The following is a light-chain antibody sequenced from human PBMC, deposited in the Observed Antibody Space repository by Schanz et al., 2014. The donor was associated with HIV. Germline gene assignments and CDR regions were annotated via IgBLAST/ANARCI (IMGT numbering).Light chain of an antibody. J-gene: IGLJ3*02. CDR2: SYN. CDR1: SSNIGSNT. V-gene: IGLV1-44*01. Sequence: QSVLTQPPSASGTPGQRVTISCSGSSSNIGSNTVNWNQQLPGTAPKLLIYSYNQRPSGVPDRFSDSKSGTSASLAISGLQPEDEADYYCATWDDNLPGWVFGGGTKLTVL. CDR3: ATWDDNLPGWV.